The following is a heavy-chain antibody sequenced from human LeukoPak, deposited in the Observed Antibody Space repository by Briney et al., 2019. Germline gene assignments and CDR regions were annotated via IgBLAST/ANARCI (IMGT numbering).Heavy chain of an antibody. CDR2: IIPILGIA. J-gene: IGHJ5*02. D-gene: IGHD4-23*01. CDR3: ARYFSVEQPPSA. CDR1: GGTFSSYA. Sequence: GSSVKVSCKASGGTFSSYAISWVRQAPGQGLEWMGRIIPILGIANYAQKFQGRVTITADKSTSTAYMELSSLRSEDTAVYYCARYFSVEQPPSAWGQGTLVTVSS. V-gene: IGHV1-69*04.